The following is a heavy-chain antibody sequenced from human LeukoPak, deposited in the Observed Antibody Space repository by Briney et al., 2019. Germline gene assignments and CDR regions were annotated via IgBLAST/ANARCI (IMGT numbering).Heavy chain of an antibody. Sequence: SETLSLTCSVSGGSISSGDYFWTWIRQPPGTGLEWIGYIYYSGSTYYNPSLKSRVTISVDTSKNQFSLKLSSVTAADTAVYYCASGGQYSGSYRFDYWGQGTLVTVSS. CDR3: ASGGQYSGSYRFDY. CDR1: GGSISSGDYF. J-gene: IGHJ4*02. CDR2: IYYSGST. D-gene: IGHD1-26*01. V-gene: IGHV4-30-4*01.